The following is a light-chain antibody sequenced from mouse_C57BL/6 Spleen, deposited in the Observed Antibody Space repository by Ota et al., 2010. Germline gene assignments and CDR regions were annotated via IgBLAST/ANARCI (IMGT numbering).Light chain of an antibody. Sequence: DIVMTQSHKFMSTSVGDRVSITCKASQGVNTAVAWYQQKPGQSPELLIYWTSDPAHWTSLIRFSGSGSWDRFHSHLLAMCSLKSWQYYFCQQLITTNLTPFSTF. V-gene: IGKV6-23*01. CDR3: QQLITTNLTPFST. CDR1: QGVNTA. J-gene: IGKJ2*02. CDR2: WTS.